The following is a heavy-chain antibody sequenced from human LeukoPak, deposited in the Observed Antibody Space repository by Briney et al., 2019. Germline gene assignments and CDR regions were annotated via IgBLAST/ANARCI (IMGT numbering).Heavy chain of an antibody. CDR2: ISSSSSYI. D-gene: IGHD5-12*01. CDR1: GFTFSSYE. V-gene: IGHV3-21*01. J-gene: IGHJ4*02. Sequence: GGSLRLSCAASGFTFSSYEMNWVRQAPGKGLEWVSSISSSSSYIYYADSVKGRITISRDNAKNSLYLQMNSLRAEDTAVYYCARAARVNSGYRPTCFDYWGQGTLVTVSS. CDR3: ARAARVNSGYRPTCFDY.